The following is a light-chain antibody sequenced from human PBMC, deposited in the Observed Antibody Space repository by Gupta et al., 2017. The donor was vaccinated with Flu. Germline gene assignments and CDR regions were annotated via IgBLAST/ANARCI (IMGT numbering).Light chain of an antibody. CDR3: QQYDYYYT. Sequence: VGDKVTITCRASQSISNWLAWYQQKPGKAPNLLIHKASSLQSGVPSRFSGSGSGTEFTLTISSLQPDDFATYYCQQYDYYYTFGQGTKVEIK. V-gene: IGKV1-5*03. CDR1: QSISNW. J-gene: IGKJ2*01. CDR2: KAS.